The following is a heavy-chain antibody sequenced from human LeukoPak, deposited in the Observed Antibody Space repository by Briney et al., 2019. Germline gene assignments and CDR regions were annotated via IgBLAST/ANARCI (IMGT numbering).Heavy chain of an antibody. CDR2: ISSSSSTI. CDR3: ARVGAGSSSYYYYYMDV. CDR1: GFTFSSYS. J-gene: IGHJ6*03. V-gene: IGHV3-48*01. Sequence: GGSLRLSCAASGFTFSSYSMNWVRQAPGKGLEWVSYISSSSSTIYYADSVKGRFNISRDNAKNSLYLQMNSLRAEDTAVYYCARVGAGSSSYYYYYMDVWGKGTTVTVSS. D-gene: IGHD6-13*01.